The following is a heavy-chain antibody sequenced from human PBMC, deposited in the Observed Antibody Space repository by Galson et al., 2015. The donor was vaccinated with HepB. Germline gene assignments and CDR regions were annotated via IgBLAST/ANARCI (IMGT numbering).Heavy chain of an antibody. Sequence: SLRLSCAASGFTFSSYSMNWVRQAPGKGLEWVSCISSSSSTIYYADSVKGRFTISRDNAKNSLYLQMNSLRDEDTAVYYCARVGWFGAKNDYWGQGTLVTVSS. CDR1: GFTFSSYS. CDR3: ARVGWFGAKNDY. J-gene: IGHJ4*02. CDR2: ISSSSSTI. D-gene: IGHD3-10*01. V-gene: IGHV3-48*02.